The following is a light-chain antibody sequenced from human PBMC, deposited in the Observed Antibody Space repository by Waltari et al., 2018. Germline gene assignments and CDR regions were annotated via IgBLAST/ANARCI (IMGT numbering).Light chain of an antibody. CDR1: QRLLHSDGNTY. CDR2: RVS. CDR3: MQALQTPRT. Sequence: DIVMTQTPLSLPVTPGEPATISCRSSQRLLHSDGNTYLYWYQQKPGQPPRLLIYRVSNRFSGVPDRFSGSGSGTDFTLKISRVKAEDVGVYFCMQALQTPRTFGQGTKVEIK. J-gene: IGKJ1*01. V-gene: IGKV2-29*02.